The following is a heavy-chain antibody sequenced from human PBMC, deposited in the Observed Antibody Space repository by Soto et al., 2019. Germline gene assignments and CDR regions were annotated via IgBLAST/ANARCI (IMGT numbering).Heavy chain of an antibody. V-gene: IGHV2-5*01. CDR1: GFSLSTSGVG. D-gene: IGHD5-12*01. J-gene: IGHJ3*02. Sequence: GSGPTLVNHTQTLTLTCTFSGFSLSTSGVGGGWIRQPPGKALEWLALIYWNDDKRYSPSMNSRLTITKDTSKNQVVLTMTNMDAVDTATYYCAHRRTDGYNRGAFDIWGQGTMVTLSS. CDR2: IYWNDDK. CDR3: AHRRTDGYNRGAFDI.